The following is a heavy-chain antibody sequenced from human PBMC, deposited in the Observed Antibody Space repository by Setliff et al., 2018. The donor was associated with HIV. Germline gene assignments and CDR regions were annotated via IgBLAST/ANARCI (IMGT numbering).Heavy chain of an antibody. J-gene: IGHJ3*02. Sequence: ASVKVSCKASGYSFTNYGISWVRQAPGQGLEWMGWINGYSGKTHFSPRLQGRLTMTTDTSTDTVYLELRSLASDDTAIYYCAREAPRYASGAFDMWGLGTMVTVSS. CDR3: AREAPRYASGAFDM. D-gene: IGHD3-10*01. CDR2: INGYSGKT. V-gene: IGHV1-18*01. CDR1: GYSFTNYG.